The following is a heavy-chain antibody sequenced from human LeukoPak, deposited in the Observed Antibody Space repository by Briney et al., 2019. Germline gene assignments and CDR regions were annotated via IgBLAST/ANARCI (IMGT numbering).Heavy chain of an antibody. CDR3: ARGLLWFGEYLREGYFDY. V-gene: IGHV4-4*07. Sequence: SETLSLTCTVSGGSISSYYWSWIGQPAGKGLEWIWRIYTSGSTNYNPSLKSRVTMSVDTSKNQFSLKLSSVTAADTAVYYCARGLLWFGEYLREGYFDYWGQGTLVTVSS. D-gene: IGHD3-10*01. J-gene: IGHJ4*02. CDR1: GGSISSYY. CDR2: IYTSGST.